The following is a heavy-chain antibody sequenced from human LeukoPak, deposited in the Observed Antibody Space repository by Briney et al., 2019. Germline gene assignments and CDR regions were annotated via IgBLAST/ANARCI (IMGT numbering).Heavy chain of an antibody. J-gene: IGHJ5*02. CDR3: AGHEPGYCSSTSCYYSNWFDP. CDR1: GGSISSGSYY. D-gene: IGHD2-2*01. CDR2: IYTSGST. V-gene: IGHV4-61*02. Sequence: SETLSLTCTVSGGSISSGSYYWSWIRQPAGKGLEWIGRIYTSGSTNYNPSPKSRVTISVDTSKNQFSLKLSSVTAADTAVYYCAGHEPGYCSSTSCYYSNWFDPWGQGTLVTVSS.